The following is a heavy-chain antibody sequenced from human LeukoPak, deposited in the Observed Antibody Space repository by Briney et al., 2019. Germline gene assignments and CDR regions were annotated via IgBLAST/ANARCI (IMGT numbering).Heavy chain of an antibody. CDR1: GGSFSGYY. Sequence: SETLSLTCAVYGGSFSGYYWSWIRQPPGKGLEWIGEINHSGSTNYNPSLKSRVTISVDTSKNQFSLKLSSVTAADTAVYYCARGARDIVVVPAATKLYYFDYWGQGTLVTVSS. J-gene: IGHJ4*02. V-gene: IGHV4-34*01. D-gene: IGHD2-2*01. CDR3: ARGARDIVVVPAATKLYYFDY. CDR2: INHSGST.